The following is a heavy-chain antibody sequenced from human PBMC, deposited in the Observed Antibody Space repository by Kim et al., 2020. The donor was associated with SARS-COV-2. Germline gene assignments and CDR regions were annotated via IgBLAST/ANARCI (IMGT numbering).Heavy chain of an antibody. D-gene: IGHD2-15*01. V-gene: IGHV3-30*01. CDR2: K. Sequence: KYYAVSAQARLTISRDNYKSTLPLQMNSLRAEDTALYYCARVLSGGTLDYWGRGTLVTVSS. CDR3: ARVLSGGTLDY. J-gene: IGHJ4*02.